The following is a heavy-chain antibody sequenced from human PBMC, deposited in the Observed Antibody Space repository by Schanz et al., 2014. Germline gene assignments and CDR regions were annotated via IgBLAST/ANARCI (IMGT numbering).Heavy chain of an antibody. CDR3: AGDRRFFDRDDLYYFDS. CDR1: GYIFINSG. V-gene: IGHV1-18*01. CDR2: ISVYNHNK. D-gene: IGHD3-3*01. Sequence: GPGVKKPGATVKVSCKASGYIFINSGISWVRQAPGQGLEWMGWISVYNHNKEYDQKFQGRVTMTTDTSTSTAYMALTDLRSDDTAVYYCAGDRRFFDRDDLYYFDSWGQGTLVTVSS. J-gene: IGHJ4*02.